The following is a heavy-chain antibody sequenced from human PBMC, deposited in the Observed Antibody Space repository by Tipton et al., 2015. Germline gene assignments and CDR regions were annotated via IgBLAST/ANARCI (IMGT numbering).Heavy chain of an antibody. V-gene: IGHV4-61*01. CDR1: GGSVSSGNYY. CDR2: ISYTDTT. J-gene: IGHJ6*02. CDR3: ARDLEHGMDV. D-gene: IGHD5-24*01. Sequence: GLVKPSESLSLTCNVSGGSVSSGNYYWSWIRQPPGKALEWIGYISYTDTTHYNPSLKSRVTISLDSSKNQFSLTLNSVTAADTAVHYCARDLEHGMDVWGQGTTVTVSS.